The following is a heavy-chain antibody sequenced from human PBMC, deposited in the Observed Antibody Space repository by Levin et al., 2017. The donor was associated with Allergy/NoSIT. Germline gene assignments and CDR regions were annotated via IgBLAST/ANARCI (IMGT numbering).Heavy chain of an antibody. D-gene: IGHD6-13*01. CDR2: IYWDDDK. CDR3: AHRRRVGSTWYSFDY. Sequence: SGPTLVKPTQTLTLTCTFSGFSLTTNGVGVGWIRQPPGKALEWLALIYWDDDKRYSPSLKSRLAITKDTSKNQVVLTMTNMDPVDTATYYCAHRRRVGSTWYSFDYWGQGTLVTVSS. V-gene: IGHV2-5*02. CDR1: GFSLTTNGVG. J-gene: IGHJ4*02.